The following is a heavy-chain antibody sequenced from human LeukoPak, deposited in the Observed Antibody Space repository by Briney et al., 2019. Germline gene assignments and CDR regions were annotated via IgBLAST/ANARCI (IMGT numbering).Heavy chain of an antibody. CDR2: ISWNSGSI. D-gene: IGHD6-25*01. CDR1: GFTFDDYA. V-gene: IGHV3-9*01. CDR3: ARDGNIAACDY. J-gene: IGHJ4*02. Sequence: GGSLRLSCAASGFTFDDYAMHWVRQAPGKGLEWVSGISWNSGSIGYADSVKGRFTISRDNAKNSLYLQMNSLRAEDTAVYYCARDGNIAACDYWGQGTLVTVSS.